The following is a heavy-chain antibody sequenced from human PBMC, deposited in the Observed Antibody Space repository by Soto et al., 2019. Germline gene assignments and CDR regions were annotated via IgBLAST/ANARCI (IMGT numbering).Heavy chain of an antibody. CDR1: GYTFTSCY. V-gene: IGHV1-46*03. D-gene: IGHD5-12*01. CDR3: ARGRTEGYDRRFFDY. Sequence: ASVKVSCKTSGYTFTSCYIQWVRQAPGQGLEWMGIINPSGGFTTYSQKFQGRVTMTRDTSTSTVYMELSSLRSEDTAVYYCARGRTEGYDRRFFDYWGQGTLVTVS. J-gene: IGHJ4*02. CDR2: INPSGGFT.